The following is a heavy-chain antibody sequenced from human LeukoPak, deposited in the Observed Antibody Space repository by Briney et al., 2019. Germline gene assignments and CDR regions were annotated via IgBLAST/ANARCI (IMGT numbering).Heavy chain of an antibody. D-gene: IGHD5-18*01. CDR1: GGSTASSSHY. V-gene: IGHV4-39*01. Sequence: PSETLSLTCTVSGGSTASSSHYWGWIRQSPGKGLEWIAIMYYTGSTYYNPPLRSRVSKSVDTSRNQFSLKLTSVTAADTAVYYCARHRIQPPVLMDVWGQGTTVTVSS. J-gene: IGHJ6*02. CDR3: ARHRIQPPVLMDV. CDR2: MYYTGST.